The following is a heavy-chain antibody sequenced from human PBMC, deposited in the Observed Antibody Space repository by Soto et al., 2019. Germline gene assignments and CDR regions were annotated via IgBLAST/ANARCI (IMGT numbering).Heavy chain of an antibody. CDR3: ARDCGKGYGMDV. CDR1: GFTFTNYN. CDR2: ISSRSSTI. Sequence: GGSLRLSCAASGFTFTNYNMNWVRQAPGKGLEWVSYISSRSSTIYYADSVKGRFTISRDNAKNSLFLQMNSLRDEDTAVYYCARDCGKGYGMDVLGQGTTVTVSS. J-gene: IGHJ6*02. V-gene: IGHV3-48*02.